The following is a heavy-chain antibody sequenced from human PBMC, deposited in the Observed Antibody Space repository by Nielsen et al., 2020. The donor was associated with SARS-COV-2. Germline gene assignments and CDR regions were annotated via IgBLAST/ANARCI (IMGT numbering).Heavy chain of an antibody. J-gene: IGHJ6*02. V-gene: IGHV1-2*06. CDR2: INPYSGGT. CDR1: GYTFTDYY. CDR3: ARARATIFGLVMSYGMDV. D-gene: IGHD3/OR15-3a*01. Sequence: ASVKVSCKASGYTFTDYYIHWVRQAPGQGLEWMGRINPYSGGTNYAQKFQGTVTMTRDAFISTVYMELTSDDTAVYYCARARATIFGLVMSYGMDVWGQETTVAVSS.